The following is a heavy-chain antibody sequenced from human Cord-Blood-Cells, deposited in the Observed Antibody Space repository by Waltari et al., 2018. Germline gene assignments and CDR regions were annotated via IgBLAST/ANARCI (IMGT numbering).Heavy chain of an antibody. V-gene: IGHV2-70*01. Sequence: QVTLRESGPALVTPTQTLTLTCTFSGFSLSTSGMCVSWIRQPPGKALEWLALIDWDDDKYYSTSLKTRLTSSKDTSKNQVVLTMTNMDPVDTATYYCARNYGGNSYFDYWGQGTLVTVSS. CDR1: GFSLSTSGMC. D-gene: IGHD4-17*01. J-gene: IGHJ4*02. CDR3: ARNYGGNSYFDY. CDR2: IDWDDDK.